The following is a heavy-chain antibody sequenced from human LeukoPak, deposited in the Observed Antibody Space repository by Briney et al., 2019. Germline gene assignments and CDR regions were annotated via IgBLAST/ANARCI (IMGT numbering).Heavy chain of an antibody. D-gene: IGHD5-18*01. J-gene: IGHJ3*02. V-gene: IGHV4-34*01. CDR2: INHSGST. CDR3: ARVDTTGYVDASDI. Sequence: SETLSLTCAVYGGSFSGYYWSWIRQPPGKGLEWIGEINHSGSTNYNPSLKSRVTISVDTSKNQFSLKLSSVTAADTAVYYCARVDTTGYVDASDIWGQGTMVTVSS. CDR1: GGSFSGYY.